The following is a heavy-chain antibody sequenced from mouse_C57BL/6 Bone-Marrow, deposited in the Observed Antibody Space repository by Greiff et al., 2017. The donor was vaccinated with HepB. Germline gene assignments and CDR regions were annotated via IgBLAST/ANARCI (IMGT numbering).Heavy chain of an antibody. CDR3: ARRDYWGYFDV. CDR2: IYPRSGNT. V-gene: IGHV1-81*01. D-gene: IGHD1-1*02. Sequence: QVQLQQSGAELARPGASVKLSCKASGYTFTSYGISWVKQRTGQGLEWIGEIYPRSGNTYYNEKFKGKATLTADKSSSTAYMELRSLTSEDSAVYFCARRDYWGYFDVWGTGTTVTVSS. J-gene: IGHJ1*03. CDR1: GYTFTSYG.